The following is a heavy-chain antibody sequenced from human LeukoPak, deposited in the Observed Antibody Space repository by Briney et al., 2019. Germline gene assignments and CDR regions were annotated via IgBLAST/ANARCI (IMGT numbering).Heavy chain of an antibody. CDR2: VYPDASKT. CDR3: ARQMGGTTSVNWFDP. Sequence: GESLKISCKGSGDTFNNDSIAWVRQMPGKGLGWMGIVYPDASKTKYNPSFQGQVTISADKSTTTAYLQWSSLRASDTAIYYCARQMGGTTSVNWFDPWGQGTLVTVSS. CDR1: GDTFNNDS. J-gene: IGHJ5*02. D-gene: IGHD1-1*01. V-gene: IGHV5-51*01.